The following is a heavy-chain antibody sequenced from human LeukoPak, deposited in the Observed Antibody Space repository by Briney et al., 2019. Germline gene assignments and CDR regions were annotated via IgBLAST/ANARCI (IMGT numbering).Heavy chain of an antibody. V-gene: IGHV5-51*01. J-gene: IGHJ6*03. CDR1: GYTFTGDW. CDR3: ARPALYCSSTVCPPYMDV. D-gene: IGHD2-2*01. Sequence: GESLKISCKASGYTFTGDWIGWVRPMPGKGLEWMGIIYPGDSDTKYNAPFQGQVTISADKCISTAYLQWGSLKASDTATYYCARPALYCSSTVCPPYMDVWGKGTTVTVSS. CDR2: IYPGDSDT.